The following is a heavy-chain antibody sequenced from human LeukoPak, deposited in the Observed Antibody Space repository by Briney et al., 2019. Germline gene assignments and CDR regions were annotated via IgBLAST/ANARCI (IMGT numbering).Heavy chain of an antibody. CDR3: TDSSGYLLPDY. CDR1: GFTFRDYT. J-gene: IGHJ4*02. D-gene: IGHD3-22*01. Sequence: GGSLRLSCSASGFTFRDYTVSWFRQAPGKGLEWVGLIRSEGYSGTTEYATSVKDRFTISRDDSKSLAYRHMNSLETEDTAVYYCTDSSGYLLPDYWGQGTLVTVSS. V-gene: IGHV3-49*03. CDR2: IRSEGYSGTT.